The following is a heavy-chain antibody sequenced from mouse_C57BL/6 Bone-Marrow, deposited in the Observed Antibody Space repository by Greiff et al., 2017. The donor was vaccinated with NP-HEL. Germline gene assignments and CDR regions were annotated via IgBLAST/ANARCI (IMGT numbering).Heavy chain of an antibody. J-gene: IGHJ3*01. CDR3: SGITTVAY. D-gene: IGHD1-1*01. Sequence: EVQLQESGPGLVKPSQSLSLTCSVTGYSITSGYYWNWIRQFPGNKLEWMGYISYDGSNNYNPSLKNRISITRDTSKNQFFLKLNSVTTEDTATYYCSGITTVAYWGQGTLVTVSA. CDR1: GYSITSGYY. CDR2: ISYDGSN. V-gene: IGHV3-6*01.